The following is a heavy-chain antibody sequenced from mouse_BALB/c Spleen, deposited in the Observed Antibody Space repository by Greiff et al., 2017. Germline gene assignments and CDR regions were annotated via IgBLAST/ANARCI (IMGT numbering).Heavy chain of an antibody. CDR1: GFNIKDYY. V-gene: IGHV14-4*02. J-gene: IGHJ2*01. CDR3: DTWPYYGSSYDY. CDR2: IDPENGDT. D-gene: IGHD1-1*01. Sequence: VQLQQSGAELVRSGASVKLSCTASGFNIKDYYMHWVKQRPEQGLEWIGWIDPENGDTEYAPKFQGKATMTADTSSNTAYLQLSSLTSEDTAVYYCDTWPYYGSSYDYWGQGTTLTVSS.